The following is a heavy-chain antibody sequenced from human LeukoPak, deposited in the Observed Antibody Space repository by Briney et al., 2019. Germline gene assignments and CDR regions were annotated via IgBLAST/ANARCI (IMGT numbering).Heavy chain of an antibody. J-gene: IGHJ4*02. CDR1: GFTFNNYA. Sequence: PGGSLRLSCAASGFTFNNYAMNWVRQAPGTGLEWVSSISGGGETRYYADSAKGRFTISRVNSQNTLYLQMSSLRAEDTAVYYCARDYADYVGYFFFDYWGQGTLVTVSS. CDR3: ARDYADYVGYFFFDY. D-gene: IGHD4-17*01. CDR2: ISGGGETR. V-gene: IGHV3-23*01.